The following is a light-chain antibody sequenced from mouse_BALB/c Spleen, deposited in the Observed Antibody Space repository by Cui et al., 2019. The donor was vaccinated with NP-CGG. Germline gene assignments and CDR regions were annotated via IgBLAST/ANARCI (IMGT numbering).Light chain of an antibody. CDR1: SSVSY. V-gene: IGKV4-68*01. CDR3: QQWSSNPRT. J-gene: IGKJ1*01. Sequence: TVITQSPAPMSASPGEKVTMTCSASSSVSYMYWYQQKPRSSPKPWIYLTSNLASGVPARFSGSGSGTSYSLTISSMEAEDAATYYCQQWSSNPRTFGGGTKLEIK. CDR2: LTS.